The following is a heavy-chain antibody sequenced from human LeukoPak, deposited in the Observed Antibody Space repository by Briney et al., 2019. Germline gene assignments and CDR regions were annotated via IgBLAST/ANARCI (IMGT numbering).Heavy chain of an antibody. V-gene: IGHV3-7*01. CDR1: GFTFSSYW. CDR2: IKQDGSEK. D-gene: IGHD1-26*01. CDR3: ARDKIVGATHFDY. J-gene: IGHJ4*02. Sequence: PGGSLRLSCAASGFTFSSYWMSWVRQAPGKGVEWVANIKQDGSEKYYVDSVKGRFTISSDNAKNSLYLQMNSLRAEDTAVYYCARDKIVGATHFDYWGQGTLVTVSS.